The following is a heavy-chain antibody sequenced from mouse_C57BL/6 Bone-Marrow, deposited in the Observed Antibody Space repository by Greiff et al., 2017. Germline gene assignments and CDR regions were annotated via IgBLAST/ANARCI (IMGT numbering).Heavy chain of an antibody. V-gene: IGHV1-59*01. Sequence: QVQLKQPGAELVRPGTSVKLSCKASGYTFTSYWMHWVKQRPGQGLEWIGVIDPSDSYTNYNQKFKGKATLTVDTSSSTAYMQLSSLTSEDSAVYDCAREYDYGFDYWGQGTLVTVSA. J-gene: IGHJ3*01. CDR2: IDPSDSYT. CDR3: AREYDYGFDY. D-gene: IGHD2-4*01. CDR1: GYTFTSYW.